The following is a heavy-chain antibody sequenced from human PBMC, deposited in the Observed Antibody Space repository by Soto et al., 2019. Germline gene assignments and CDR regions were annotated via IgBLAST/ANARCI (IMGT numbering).Heavy chain of an antibody. V-gene: IGHV1-46*01. Sequence: ASVKVSCKASGYTFTDYYIHLVRQAPGQGLEWMGMINPSGGSTDYAQKFRGRVTMTRDTSTGPVYMELSSLRSEDTAVYYCARPPFPGCINAVCYPFDYWGQGTLVTVSS. D-gene: IGHD2-8*01. CDR1: GYTFTDYY. CDR2: INPSGGST. J-gene: IGHJ4*02. CDR3: ARPPFPGCINAVCYPFDY.